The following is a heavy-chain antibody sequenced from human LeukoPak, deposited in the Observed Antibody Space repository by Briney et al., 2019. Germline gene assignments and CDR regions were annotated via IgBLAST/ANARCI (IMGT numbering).Heavy chain of an antibody. J-gene: IGHJ3*02. CDR1: GFTFSSYA. V-gene: IGHV3-23*01. CDR2: ISGSGGST. Sequence: PGGSLRLSCAASGFTFSSYAMSWVRQAPGKGLEWVSAISGSGGSTYYAGSMKGRFTISRDNSKNTLYLKMNSLRAEDTAVYYCAKDLSPLATDCGGDCYSDAFDIWGQGTMVTVSS. CDR3: AKDLSPLATDCGGDCYSDAFDI. D-gene: IGHD2-21*02.